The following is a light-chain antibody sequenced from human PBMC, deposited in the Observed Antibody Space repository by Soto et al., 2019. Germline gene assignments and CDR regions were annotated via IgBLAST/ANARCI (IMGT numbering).Light chain of an antibody. J-gene: IGLJ1*01. CDR2: DVS. Sequence: QSALTQPPSASGSPGQSVTISCTGTSSDVGGYNYVSWYQQHPGKAPKLMIYDVSKRPSGVPDRFSGSKSGNSASLTVSGLQADDEADYYCSSYAGSHSYVIGTGTKLTVL. V-gene: IGLV2-8*01. CDR3: SSYAGSHSYV. CDR1: SSDVGGYNY.